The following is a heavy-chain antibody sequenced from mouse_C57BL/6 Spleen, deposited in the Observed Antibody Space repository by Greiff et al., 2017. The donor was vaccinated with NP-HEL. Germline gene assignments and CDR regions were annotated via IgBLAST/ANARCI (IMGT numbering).Heavy chain of an antibody. Sequence: EVQLQQSGPELVKPGASVKMSCKASGYTFTDYNMHWVKQSHGKSLEWIEYINPNNGDTSYNQKFKGKATLTVNKSSSTAYMDLRSLTSEDSAVYYCARILRTYYFDYWGQGTTLTVSS. V-gene: IGHV1-22*01. J-gene: IGHJ2*01. CDR1: GYTFTDYN. CDR2: INPNNGDT. CDR3: ARILRTYYFDY.